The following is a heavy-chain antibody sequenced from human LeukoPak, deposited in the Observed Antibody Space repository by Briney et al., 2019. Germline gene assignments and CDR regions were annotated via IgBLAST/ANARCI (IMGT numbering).Heavy chain of an antibody. CDR1: GGSISSYY. V-gene: IGHV4-59*12. CDR3: ARARSQAGFDY. D-gene: IGHD6-19*01. CDR2: IYYSGST. J-gene: IGHJ4*02. Sequence: SETLSLTCTVSGGSISSYYWSWIRQPPGKGLEWIGYIYYSGSTNYNPSLKSRVTISVDTSKNQFSLKLSSVTAADTAVYYCARARSQAGFDYWGQGTLVTVSS.